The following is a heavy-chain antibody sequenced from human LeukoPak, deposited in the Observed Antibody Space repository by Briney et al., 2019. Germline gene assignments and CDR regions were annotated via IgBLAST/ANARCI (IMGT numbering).Heavy chain of an antibody. V-gene: IGHV3-23*01. Sequence: GGSLRLSCAASGFTFSSYAMSWVRQVAGKLLESVSSISGSGTNTYYADSVKGRFTISRDNSRNLLFLQMSSLRVEDTAVYYCAKRRHYYGSGDYYRDPWGQGTLVTVSS. J-gene: IGHJ5*02. CDR3: AKRRHYYGSGDYYRDP. CDR2: ISGSGTNT. CDR1: GFTFSSYA. D-gene: IGHD3-10*01.